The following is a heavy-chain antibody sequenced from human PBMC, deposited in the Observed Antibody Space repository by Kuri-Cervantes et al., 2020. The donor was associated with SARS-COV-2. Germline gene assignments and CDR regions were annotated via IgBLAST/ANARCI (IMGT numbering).Heavy chain of an antibody. CDR1: GYTFTSYG. D-gene: IGHD5-12*01. J-gene: IGHJ4*02. CDR3: ARDYVDIVATIKGGFYFDY. V-gene: IGHV1-18*01. Sequence: ASVKVSCKASGYTFTSYGISWVRQAPGQGLEWMGWISAYNGNTNYAQKLQGRVTMTTDTSTSTAYMELRSLRSEDTAVYYCARDYVDIVATIKGGFYFDYWGQGTLVTVSS. CDR2: ISAYNGNT.